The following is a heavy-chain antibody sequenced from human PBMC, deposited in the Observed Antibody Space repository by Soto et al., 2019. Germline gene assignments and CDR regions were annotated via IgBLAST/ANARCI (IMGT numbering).Heavy chain of an antibody. CDR3: ARGHLLLWFGESNWFDP. Sequence: SETLSLTCTVYGGSFSGYYWSWIRQPPGKGLEWIGEINHSGSTNYNPSLKSRVTISVDTSKNQFSLKLSSVTAADTAVYYCARGHLLLWFGESNWFDPWGQGTLVTVSS. V-gene: IGHV4-34*01. CDR2: INHSGST. J-gene: IGHJ5*02. CDR1: GGSFSGYY. D-gene: IGHD3-10*01.